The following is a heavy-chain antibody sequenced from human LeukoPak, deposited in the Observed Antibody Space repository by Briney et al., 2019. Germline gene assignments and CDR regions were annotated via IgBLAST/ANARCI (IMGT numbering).Heavy chain of an antibody. V-gene: IGHV3-33*01. D-gene: IGHD3-10*01. CDR1: GFTFSRYD. Sequence: GGSLRLSCAASGFTFSRYDMHWVRQAPGKGLEWVAVIWYDGSNEYYADSVKGRFTISRDNSKNTLYLQMNGLRDEDTAVYYCARDGYGSGTYPGYYFDNWGKGTLVTVSS. CDR3: ARDGYGSGTYPGYYFDN. CDR2: IWYDGSNE. J-gene: IGHJ4*02.